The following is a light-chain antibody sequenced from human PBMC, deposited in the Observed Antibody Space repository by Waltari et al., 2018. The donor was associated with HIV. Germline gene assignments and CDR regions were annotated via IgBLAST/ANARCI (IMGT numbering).Light chain of an antibody. Sequence: QTALTQPASVSGSPGQSITISCSGPNIAISGFRQVSWFQHHPGKAPKLIMFDVSIRPSGLSNRFSGSKSGITASLTISGLQTEDEADYYCSSYTSYSRLVFGTGTKVTV. CDR2: DVS. CDR1: NIAISGFRQ. V-gene: IGLV2-14*01. CDR3: SSYTSYSRLV. J-gene: IGLJ1*01.